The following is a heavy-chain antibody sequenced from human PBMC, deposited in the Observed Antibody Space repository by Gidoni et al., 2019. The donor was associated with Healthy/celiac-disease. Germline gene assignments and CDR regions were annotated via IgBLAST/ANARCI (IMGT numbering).Heavy chain of an antibody. CDR2: SIAYNGNT. Sequence: QVQLVQSGAEVKKPGASVKVSCKASCYTFTSYGISWVRQAPGQGLEWMGRSIAYNGNTNYAQKLQGRGHMTKGTSTRKAHMEVRGLRSDQTAVYFRSRENLEGLLVEYWGQGTLVTVSS. CDR1: CYTFTSYG. D-gene: IGHD3-3*01. CDR3: SRENLEGLLVEY. V-gene: IGHV1-18*01. J-gene: IGHJ4*02.